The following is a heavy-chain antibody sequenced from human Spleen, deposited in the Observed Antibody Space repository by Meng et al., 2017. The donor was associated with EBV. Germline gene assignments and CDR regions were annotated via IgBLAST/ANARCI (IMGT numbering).Heavy chain of an antibody. CDR2: IYYSGST. CDR3: ARVGDYGNYQYWYFDL. Sequence: QERGPGLEKPPETLPLTCTVSGASISTTFSYWAWIRQPPGQGLEWIGSIYYSGSTYYNPSLKSRVTISLDTSKNQFSLRLSSVTAADTAVYYCARVGDYGNYQYWYFDLWGRGTLVTVSS. V-gene: IGHV4-39*07. CDR1: GASISTTFSY. J-gene: IGHJ2*01. D-gene: IGHD4-11*01.